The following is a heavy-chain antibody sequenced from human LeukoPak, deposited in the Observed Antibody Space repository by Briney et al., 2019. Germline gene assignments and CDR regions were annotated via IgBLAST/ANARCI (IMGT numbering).Heavy chain of an antibody. CDR2: IYYSGST. D-gene: IGHD2-15*01. V-gene: IGHV4-59*01. CDR3: ARDRGPDCSGGGCWDY. J-gene: IGHJ4*02. Sequence: SETLSLTCTVPGGSISRYSWSWIRQPPGKGLEWIGYIYYSGSTDYNPSLKSRVTISKDTSRNQFFLQLTSVTAADTAVYYCARDRGPDCSGGGCWDYWGQGTLVTVSS. CDR1: GGSISRYS.